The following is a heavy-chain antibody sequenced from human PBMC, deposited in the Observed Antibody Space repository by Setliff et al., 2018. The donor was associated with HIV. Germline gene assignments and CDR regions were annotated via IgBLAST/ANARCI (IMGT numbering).Heavy chain of an antibody. D-gene: IGHD3-22*01. CDR2: IYQSGTT. CDR1: GGPSTNHY. Sequence: PSETLSLTCAVYGGPSTNHYWGWVRQPPGKGLEWIGSIYQSGTTYYNPALKSRVTISVDTSKNQFSLNLTSVTAADTAVYYCASRVYYYDSNNFLREEGFDPWGQGTLVTVSS. V-gene: IGHV4-59*04. CDR3: ASRVYYYDSNNFLREEGFDP. J-gene: IGHJ5*02.